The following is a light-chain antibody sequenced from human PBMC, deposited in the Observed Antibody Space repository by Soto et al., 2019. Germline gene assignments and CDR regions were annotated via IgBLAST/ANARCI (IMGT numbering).Light chain of an antibody. V-gene: IGKV1-5*01. Sequence: GDRVTITCRASQSVRSWLAWYQQKPGRAPKFLIYDASSLESGVPSRFSGSGSGTEFTLTISNLQPDDFATYYCQQSYKTPYTFGQGTKLGIK. CDR3: QQSYKTPYT. CDR1: QSVRSW. CDR2: DAS. J-gene: IGKJ2*01.